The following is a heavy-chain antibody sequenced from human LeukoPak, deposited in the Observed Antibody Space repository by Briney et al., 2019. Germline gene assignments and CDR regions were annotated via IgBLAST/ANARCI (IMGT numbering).Heavy chain of an antibody. D-gene: IGHD1-26*01. Sequence: GGSLRLSCAASGFTFSSYSMKWVRQAPGKGLEWVSSISSTSSYTYYADSVRGRFTISRDNAKNSLCLQMNSLRAEDTAVYYCANWDGGSYSFDYWGQGTLVTVSS. CDR3: ANWDGGSYSFDY. V-gene: IGHV3-21*01. CDR1: GFTFSSYS. CDR2: ISSTSSYT. J-gene: IGHJ4*02.